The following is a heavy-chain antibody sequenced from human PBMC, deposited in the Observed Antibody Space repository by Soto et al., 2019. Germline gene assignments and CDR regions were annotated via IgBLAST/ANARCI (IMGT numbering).Heavy chain of an antibody. CDR1: GYTFTSYG. V-gene: IGHV1-18*01. D-gene: IGHD3-9*01. J-gene: IGHJ6*02. Sequence: ASVKVSCKASGYTFTSYGISWVRQAPGQGLEWMGWISAYNGNTNYAQKLQGRVTMTTDTSTSTAYMELRSLRSDDTAVYYCAREETSNYDILTGYYNSYYYGVDVWGQGTTVTVSS. CDR2: ISAYNGNT. CDR3: AREETSNYDILTGYYNSYYYGVDV.